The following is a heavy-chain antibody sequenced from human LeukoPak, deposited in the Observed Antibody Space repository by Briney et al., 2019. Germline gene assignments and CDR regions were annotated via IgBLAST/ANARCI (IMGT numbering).Heavy chain of an antibody. V-gene: IGHV3-7*01. CDR1: GFTFSSYW. CDR2: IKQDGSEK. D-gene: IGHD3-9*01. CDR3: ASLYYDILTGYYNVLSYFDY. J-gene: IGHJ4*02. Sequence: GGSLRLSCAASGFTFSSYWMSWVRRAPGKGLEWVANIKQDGSEKYYVDSVKGRFTISRDNAKNSLYLQMNSLRAEDTAVYYCASLYYDILTGYYNVLSYFDYWGQGTLVTVSS.